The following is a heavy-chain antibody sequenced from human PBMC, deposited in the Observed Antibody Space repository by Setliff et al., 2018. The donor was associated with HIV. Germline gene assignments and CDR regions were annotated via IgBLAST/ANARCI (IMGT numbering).Heavy chain of an antibody. J-gene: IGHJ6*04. Sequence: SVKVSCKASGGTLSSYAISWVRQAPGQGLEWMGRIIPIFGTANYAQKFQGRVTITADKSTSTAYMELSSLRSEDTAVYYCARDSRDIVVVIAPEPEPYYYYGMDVWGEGTTVTVSS. V-gene: IGHV1-69*06. CDR2: IIPIFGTA. CDR1: GGTLSSYA. CDR3: ARDSRDIVVVIAPEPEPYYYYGMDV. D-gene: IGHD2-15*01.